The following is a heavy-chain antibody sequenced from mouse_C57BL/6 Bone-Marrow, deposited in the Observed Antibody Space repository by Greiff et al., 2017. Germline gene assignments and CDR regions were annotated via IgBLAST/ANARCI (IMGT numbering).Heavy chain of an antibody. CDR2: IYPRSGNT. Sequence: VQRVESGAELARPGASVKLSCKASGYTFTSYGISWVKQRTGQGLEWIGEIYPRSGNTYYNEKFKGKATLTADKSSSTAYMELRSLTSEDSAVYFCAREASDGIVAVDYWGQGTTLTVSS. J-gene: IGHJ2*01. CDR1: GYTFTSYG. D-gene: IGHD1-1*01. CDR3: AREASDGIVAVDY. V-gene: IGHV1-81*01.